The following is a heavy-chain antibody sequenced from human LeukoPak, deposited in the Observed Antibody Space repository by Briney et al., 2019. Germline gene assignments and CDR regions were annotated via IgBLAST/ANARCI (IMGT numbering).Heavy chain of an antibody. V-gene: IGHV3-30*04. CDR1: GFTFSSYA. J-gene: IGHJ4*02. Sequence: GGSLRLSCAASGFTFSSYAMHWVRQAPGKGLEWVAIISYDGSNKYYADSVKGRFTISRDNSKNTLYLQMNSLRAEDTAVYYCAKDQLGTAMVAPDYWGQGTLVTVSS. CDR2: ISYDGSNK. D-gene: IGHD5-18*01. CDR3: AKDQLGTAMVAPDY.